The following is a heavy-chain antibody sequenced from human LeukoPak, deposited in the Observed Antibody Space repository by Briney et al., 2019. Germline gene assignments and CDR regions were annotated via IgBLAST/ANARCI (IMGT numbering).Heavy chain of an antibody. CDR3: ARRVGARYYFDY. CDR2: IFYSGTT. D-gene: IGHD1-26*01. CDR1: GGSFSGYY. Sequence: SETLSLTCAVYGGSFSGYYWSWIRQPPGKGLEWFGSIFYSGTTYYNPSLKSRVTISVDTSKNQFSLKLSSVPAADTAVYYCARRVGARYYFDYWGQGTLVTVSS. V-gene: IGHV4-34*12. J-gene: IGHJ4*02.